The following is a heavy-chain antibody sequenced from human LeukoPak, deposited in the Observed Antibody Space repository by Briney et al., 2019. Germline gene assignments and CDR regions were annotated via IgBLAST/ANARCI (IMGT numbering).Heavy chain of an antibody. J-gene: IGHJ3*02. D-gene: IGHD3-16*01. CDR1: GFTFSSYE. Sequence: PGGSLRLSCAASGFTFSSYEMDWVRQAPGKGLEWVANVKQDGSRKYYVDSVKGRFTISRDNARNSLYLEMNSLRVEDTAVYYCARDWGDESRGQFDAFDIWGQGTRVTVSS. CDR3: ARDWGDESRGQFDAFDI. CDR2: VKQDGSRK. V-gene: IGHV3-7*04.